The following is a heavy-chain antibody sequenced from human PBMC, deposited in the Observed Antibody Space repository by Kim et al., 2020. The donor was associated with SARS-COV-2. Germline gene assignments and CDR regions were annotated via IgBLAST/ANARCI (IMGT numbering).Heavy chain of an antibody. J-gene: IGHJ4*02. D-gene: IGHD6-13*01. CDR3: ARDDASSTWSLDY. V-gene: IGHV1-3*01. Sequence: KFQGRVTITRDTSASTAYMELTSLRSEDTAVYYCARDDASSTWSLDYWGPGTLVTVSS.